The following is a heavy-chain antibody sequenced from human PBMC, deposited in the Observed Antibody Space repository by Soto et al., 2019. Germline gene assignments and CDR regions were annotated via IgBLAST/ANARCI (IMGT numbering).Heavy chain of an antibody. CDR1: GXTFSRND. CDR2: ISTYNGNT. Sequence: QVQLVQSGAEVKKPGASVKVSCKASGXTFSRNDISWVRQAPGQGLEWMGWISTYNGNTNYAQKLQGRVTMTTDTSTSTAYMELRSLRSDXXXXXXXXXXXXPIDYWGQGTLVTVSS. CDR3: XXXXXPIDY. V-gene: IGHV1-18*01. J-gene: IGHJ4*02.